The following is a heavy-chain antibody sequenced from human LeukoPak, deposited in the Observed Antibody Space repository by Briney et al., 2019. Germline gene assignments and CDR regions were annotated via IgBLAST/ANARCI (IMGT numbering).Heavy chain of an antibody. D-gene: IGHD3-3*01. V-gene: IGHV3-21*01. CDR2: ISSSSSYI. J-gene: IGHJ5*02. CDR3: ARASPTEPYYDFWIYYSQETKHNWFDP. CDR1: GFTFSSYS. Sequence: GGSLRLSCAASGFTFSSYSMNWFRQAPGKGLEWVSSISSSSSYIYYADSVKGRFTISRDNAKNSLYLQMNSLRAEDTAVYYCARASPTEPYYDFWIYYSQETKHNWFDPWGQGTLVTVSS.